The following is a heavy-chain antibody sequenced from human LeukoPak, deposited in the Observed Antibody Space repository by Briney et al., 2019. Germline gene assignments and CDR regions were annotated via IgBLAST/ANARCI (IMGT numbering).Heavy chain of an antibody. V-gene: IGHV4-59*01. CDR3: ARGIGFGIVVVPAARGYYMDV. Sequence: SETLSLTCTVSGGSISSYYWSWIRQPPGKGLEWIGYIYYSGSTNYNPSLKSRVTISVDTSKNQFSLKLSSVTAADTAVYYCARGIGFGIVVVPAARGYYMDVWGKGTTVTISS. J-gene: IGHJ6*03. CDR1: GGSISSYY. CDR2: IYYSGST. D-gene: IGHD2-2*01.